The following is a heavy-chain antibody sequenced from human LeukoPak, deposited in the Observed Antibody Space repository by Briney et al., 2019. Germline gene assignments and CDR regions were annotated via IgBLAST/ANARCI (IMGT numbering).Heavy chain of an antibody. D-gene: IGHD3-22*01. CDR3: ARHGSSGYLYYFDY. CDR2: INHSEST. J-gene: IGHJ4*02. V-gene: IGHV4-34*01. Sequence: SETLSLTCGVCGGSFSGYYWSWIRQPPGKGLEWVGEINHSESTNYNPSLKSRVTISPDTSKSQFFLKLSSVTAADTAVYYCARHGSSGYLYYFDYWGQGTLVTVSS. CDR1: GGSFSGYY.